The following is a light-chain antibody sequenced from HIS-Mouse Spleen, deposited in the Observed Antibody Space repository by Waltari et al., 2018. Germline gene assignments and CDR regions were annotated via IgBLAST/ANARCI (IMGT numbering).Light chain of an antibody. Sequence: CHEEPPGKAPKLRVYEGSKRPSGVSNRCHGSKTGSTASLTISGLQAEDEADYSCCSYAGSSVVFGGGTKLTVL. CDR2: EGS. J-gene: IGLJ2*01. V-gene: IGLV2-23*01. CDR3: CSYAGSSVV.